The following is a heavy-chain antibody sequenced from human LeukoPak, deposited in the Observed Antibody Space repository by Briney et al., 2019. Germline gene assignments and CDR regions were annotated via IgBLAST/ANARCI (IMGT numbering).Heavy chain of an antibody. CDR3: ASRGTGRGYYEFWSVLGDAFDI. CDR1: GGPISSSSYH. D-gene: IGHD3-3*01. V-gene: IGHV4-39*01. J-gene: IGHJ3*02. Sequence: SETLSLPCSVCGGPISSSSYHWRGIRQPLGKGLEWIGSIYYSGSTYYNPALKSRVTIYVDTSKHQFSLKLSSVPAADPPVYYCASRGTGRGYYEFWSVLGDAFDIWGQGTMVTVPS. CDR2: IYYSGST.